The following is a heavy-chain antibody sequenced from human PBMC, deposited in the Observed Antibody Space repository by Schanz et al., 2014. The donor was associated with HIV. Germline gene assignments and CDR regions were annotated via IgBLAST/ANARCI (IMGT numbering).Heavy chain of an antibody. D-gene: IGHD3-22*01. J-gene: IGHJ2*01. Sequence: QVQLVQSGAEVKKPGASVKVSCKASGYTFTGYYMHWVRQAPGQGLEWMGWINTNSGGTNYAQKFQGRVTMTRDTSISTAYMELRRLRYDDTAVYYCAMGPDYYDSSAYYRVGLWYFDLWGRGTLVTVSS. CDR3: AMGPDYYDSSAYYRVGLWYFDL. CDR2: INTNSGGT. V-gene: IGHV1-2*02. CDR1: GYTFTGYY.